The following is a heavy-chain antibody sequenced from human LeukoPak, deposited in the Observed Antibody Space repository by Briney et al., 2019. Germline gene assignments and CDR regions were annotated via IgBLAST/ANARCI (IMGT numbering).Heavy chain of an antibody. D-gene: IGHD3-9*01. CDR2: IHHGGTP. Sequence: SQTLSLTCSVSGGSISSGGYYWSWIRQHPGQGLEWIGYIHHGGTPYYNPSLERRVTISIDASKKHFSLRLSSVTAADTAVYYCARANFDILTYYFDPWGQGTLVTVSS. J-gene: IGHJ4*02. V-gene: IGHV4-31*03. CDR1: GGSISSGGYY. CDR3: ARANFDILTYYFDP.